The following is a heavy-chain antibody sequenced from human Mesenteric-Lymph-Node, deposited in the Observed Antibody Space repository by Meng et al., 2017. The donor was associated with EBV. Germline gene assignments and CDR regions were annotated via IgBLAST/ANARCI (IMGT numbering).Heavy chain of an antibody. D-gene: IGHD3-9*01. J-gene: IGHJ5*02. CDR2: INPNSGGT. V-gene: IGHV1-2*06. Sequence: QVQLVQSGAEVKKPGASVKVSCKASGYTFTSYGFSWVRQAPGQGLEWMGRINPNSGGTNYAEKFQDRVTMTRDTSISTVYMELSGLRSDDTAVYYCVRDHRTLTGSLDPWGQGTLVTVSS. CDR3: VRDHRTLTGSLDP. CDR1: GYTFTSYG.